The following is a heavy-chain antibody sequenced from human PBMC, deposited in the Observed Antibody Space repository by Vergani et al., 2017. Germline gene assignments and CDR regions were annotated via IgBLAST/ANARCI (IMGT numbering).Heavy chain of an antibody. V-gene: IGHV4-34*01. D-gene: IGHD1-7*01. CDR2: INHSGST. Sequence: QVHFQQWGAGLFKPSETLSLTCAVYGGSFSGYFWSWIRQPPGKGLEWIGEINHSGSTNYKPSLKSRVTISVDTSKNQFSLKLSSVTAADTAVYYCARVTDWNYGEGAFDIWGQGTMVTVSS. J-gene: IGHJ3*02. CDR3: ARVTDWNYGEGAFDI. CDR1: GGSFSGYF.